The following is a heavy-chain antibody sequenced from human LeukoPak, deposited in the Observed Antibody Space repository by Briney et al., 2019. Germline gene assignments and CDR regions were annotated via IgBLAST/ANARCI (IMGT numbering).Heavy chain of an antibody. V-gene: IGHV3-48*01. CDR3: ARKPASYYYDSSGYYYFQH. Sequence: PGGSLRLSCAASGFTFSSYAMSWVRQAPGKGLEWVSYISSSSSTIYYADSVKGRFTISRDNAKNSLYLQMNSLRAEDTAVYYCARKPASYYYDSSGYYYFQHWGQGTLVTVSS. D-gene: IGHD3-22*01. CDR1: GFTFSSYA. J-gene: IGHJ1*01. CDR2: ISSSSSTI.